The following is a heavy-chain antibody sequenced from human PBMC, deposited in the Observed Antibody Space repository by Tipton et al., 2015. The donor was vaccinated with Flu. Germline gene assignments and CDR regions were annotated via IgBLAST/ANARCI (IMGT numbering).Heavy chain of an antibody. J-gene: IGHJ4*02. CDR2: IRQDGNES. CDR3: VRKGFGDY. Sequence: GSLRLSCAASGFIFTDYWMAWVRQAPGKGLEWVANIRQDGNESYYVDSVKGRFTISRDNAKNSLFLQMNSLRVEDTAVYYCVRKGFGDYWGQGILVTVSS. V-gene: IGHV3-7*01. CDR1: GFIFTDYW. D-gene: IGHD3-10*01.